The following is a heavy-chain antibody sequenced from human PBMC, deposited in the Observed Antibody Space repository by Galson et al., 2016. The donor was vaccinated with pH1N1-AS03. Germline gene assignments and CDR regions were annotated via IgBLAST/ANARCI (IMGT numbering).Heavy chain of an antibody. Sequence: SVKVSCKASGGTFNTYAISWVRQAPGQGLEWIGRIIPMLNIPDYAQKFQVRVTITADKSTNTAYMELTNLRSDDTALYYFAKGYSATPSGTFDIWGQGTMVTVSS. CDR3: AKGYSATPSGTFDI. CDR1: GGTFNTYA. CDR2: IIPMLNIP. V-gene: IGHV1-69*04. D-gene: IGHD2-15*01. J-gene: IGHJ3*02.